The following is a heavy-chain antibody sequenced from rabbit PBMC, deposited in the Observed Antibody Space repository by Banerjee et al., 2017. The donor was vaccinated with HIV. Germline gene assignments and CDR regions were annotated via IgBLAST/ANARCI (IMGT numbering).Heavy chain of an antibody. D-gene: IGHD1-1*01. CDR2: IWTGDGGP. V-gene: IGHV1S40*01. CDR1: GFSFSSSYY. Sequence: QQLEESGGDLVKPGASLTLTCTASGFSFSSSYYMCWVRQAPGKGLEWIGCIWTGDGGPYYASWAKGRFTISKTSSTTVTLQMTSLTAADTATYFCARARGGSSSYYIYNLWGPGTLVTVS. J-gene: IGHJ4*01. CDR3: ARARGGSSSYYIYNL.